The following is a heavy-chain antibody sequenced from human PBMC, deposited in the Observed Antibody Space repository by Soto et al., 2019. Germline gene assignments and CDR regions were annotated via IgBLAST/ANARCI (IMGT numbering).Heavy chain of an antibody. CDR3: AREVRQQLAPLDY. V-gene: IGHV3-33*01. CDR2: IWYDGSNK. Sequence: PGGSLRLSXAASGFTFSSYGMHWVRQAPGKGLEWVAVIWYDGSNKYYADSVKGRFTISRDNSKNTLYLQMNSLRAEDTAVYYCAREVRQQLAPLDYWGQGTLVTVSS. D-gene: IGHD6-13*01. J-gene: IGHJ4*02. CDR1: GFTFSSYG.